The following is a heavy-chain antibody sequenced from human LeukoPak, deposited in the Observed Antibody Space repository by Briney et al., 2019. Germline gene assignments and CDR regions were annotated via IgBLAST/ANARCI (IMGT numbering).Heavy chain of an antibody. V-gene: IGHV3-74*01. CDR3: ARAGRGLRYFDWLSHDY. J-gene: IGHJ4*02. CDR1: GFTFSSYW. Sequence: GGSLRLFCAASGFTFSSYWMHWVRQAPGKGLMWVSHINSGGRVTNCADAVKGRFTISRDNAKNTVYLQMNSLRAEDTAVYYCARAGRGLRYFDWLSHDYWGQGTLVTVSS. D-gene: IGHD3-9*01. CDR2: INSGGRVT.